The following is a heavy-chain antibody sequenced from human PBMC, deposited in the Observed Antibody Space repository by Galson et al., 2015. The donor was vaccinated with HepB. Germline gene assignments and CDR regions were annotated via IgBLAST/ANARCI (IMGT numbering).Heavy chain of an antibody. Sequence: SLRLSCAASGFTFSSYGMHWVRQAPGKGLEWVAVILYDGSNKYYADSVKGRFTISRDNSKNTLYLQMNSLRAEDTAVYYCAKGRGYSGYAWGGGIPFDIWGQGTMVTVSS. D-gene: IGHD5-12*01. CDR3: AKGRGYSGYAWGGGIPFDI. CDR2: ILYDGSNK. V-gene: IGHV3-30*18. J-gene: IGHJ3*02. CDR1: GFTFSSYG.